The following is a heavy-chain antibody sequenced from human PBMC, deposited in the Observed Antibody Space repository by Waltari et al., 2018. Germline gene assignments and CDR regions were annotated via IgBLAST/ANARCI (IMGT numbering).Heavy chain of an antibody. CDR1: GYTFTDYY. D-gene: IGHD1-1*01. V-gene: IGHV1-2*02. Sequence: QVQLVQSGAEVMEPGASVKVSCKASGYTFTDYYIHWGRQAPGQGLEWMGGISPNNGGKKYEQKFQGRVTMTRDTSISTAYMELSRLRSDDTAVYFCGRDPGTGTVDSWGQGTLVTVSS. CDR2: ISPNNGGK. CDR3: GRDPGTGTVDS. J-gene: IGHJ4*02.